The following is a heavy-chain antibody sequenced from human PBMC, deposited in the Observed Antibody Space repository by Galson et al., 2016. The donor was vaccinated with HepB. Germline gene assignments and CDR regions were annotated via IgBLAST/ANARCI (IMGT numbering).Heavy chain of an antibody. J-gene: IGHJ6*03. Sequence: SLRLSCAASGFTFSSYGMHWVRQAPGKGLEWLAFISFDGNNKDYADSVKGRFTISRDKSTKTLYLHMNSLRVEDTALYYCAKDSRGYWAYYHYYYMDVWGKGTPVTVSS. V-gene: IGHV3-30*18. CDR3: AKDSRGYWAYYHYYYMDV. CDR1: GFTFSSYG. CDR2: ISFDGNNK. D-gene: IGHD5-18*01.